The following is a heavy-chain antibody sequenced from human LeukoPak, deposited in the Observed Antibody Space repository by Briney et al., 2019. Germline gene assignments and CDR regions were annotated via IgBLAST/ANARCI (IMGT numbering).Heavy chain of an antibody. D-gene: IGHD2-8*01. CDR2: IIPMLGIA. CDR1: GGTFSSYA. Sequence: SVTVSCMASGGTFSSYAISWVRQAPGQGLEWMGRIIPMLGIANYAQKFQGRVTITADKSTSTAYMELSRLRSEDTAVYYCASWGPYCTNGVCYSYYYYGMDVWGQGTTVTVSS. V-gene: IGHV1-69*04. J-gene: IGHJ6*02. CDR3: ASWGPYCTNGVCYSYYYYGMDV.